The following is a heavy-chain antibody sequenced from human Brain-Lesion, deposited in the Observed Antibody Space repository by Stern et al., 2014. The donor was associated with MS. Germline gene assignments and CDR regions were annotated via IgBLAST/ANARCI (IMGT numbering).Heavy chain of an antibody. Sequence: VQLVESGGGLVKPGGSPSLSCAAYALTFSDYYMSWIRQPPGTGLEWVSYIGSRGSPIYYAESVKGRFTISRDNAENSLYLQMNSLRADDTAVYYCVAGMERWGQGTLVTVSS. CDR2: IGSRGSPI. V-gene: IGHV3-11*01. D-gene: IGHD1-26*01. CDR1: ALTFSDYY. J-gene: IGHJ4*02. CDR3: VAGMER.